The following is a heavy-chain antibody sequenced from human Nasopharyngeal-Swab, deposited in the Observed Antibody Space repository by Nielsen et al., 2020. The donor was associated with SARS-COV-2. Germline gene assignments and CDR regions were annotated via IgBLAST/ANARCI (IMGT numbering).Heavy chain of an antibody. CDR1: GFTFRSYS. CDR2: ISTGTST. J-gene: IGHJ4*02. D-gene: IGHD6-6*01. V-gene: IGHV3-48*02. Sequence: GESLKISCAASGFTFRSYSMNWVRQAPGKGLEWVSYISTGTSTYFADSVKGRFTISRDNAKNSLHLQMNSLRDEDTAVYYCARESWDSSSDYWGQGTLVTVSS. CDR3: ARESWDSSSDY.